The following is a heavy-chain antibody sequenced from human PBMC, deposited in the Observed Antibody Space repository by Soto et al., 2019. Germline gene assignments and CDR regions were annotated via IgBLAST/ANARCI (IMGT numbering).Heavy chain of an antibody. J-gene: IGHJ4*02. V-gene: IGHV1-18*01. CDR1: GYTFTSYG. Sequence: QVQLVQSGAEVKKPGASVKVSCKASGYTFTSYGISWVRQAPGQGLEWMGWISAYNGNTNYAQKLQGRVTMTRDTSTSTADMEPRSLRADDTAVYYCAREAQGVFLPYWGQGTRVTVSS. CDR2: ISAYNGNT. D-gene: IGHD3-16*01. CDR3: AREAQGVFLPY.